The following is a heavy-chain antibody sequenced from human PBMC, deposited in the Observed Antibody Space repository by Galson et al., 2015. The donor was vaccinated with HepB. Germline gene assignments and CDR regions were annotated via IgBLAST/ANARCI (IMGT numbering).Heavy chain of an antibody. V-gene: IGHV3-15*01. CDR2: IKSKISGGTT. Sequence: SLRLSCAASGFSFSHAWMSWVRQAPGKGLEWVGRIKSKISGGTTDYAAPVEGRFTISRDDSKNTLYLQMSSLRTEDTAIYFCTTDCSSSSCLGDGAFHIWGQGTMVTVSP. CDR1: GFSFSHAW. D-gene: IGHD2-2*01. CDR3: TTDCSSSSCLGDGAFHI. J-gene: IGHJ3*02.